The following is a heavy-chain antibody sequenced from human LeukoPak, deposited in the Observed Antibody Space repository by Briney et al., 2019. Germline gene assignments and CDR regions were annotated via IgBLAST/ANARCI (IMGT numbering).Heavy chain of an antibody. CDR1: GYTFTSYG. Sequence: ASVKVSCKASGYTFTSYGISWVRQAPGQGLEWMGWISAYNGNTNYAQKLQGRVTITADKSTSTAYMELSSLRSEDTAVYYCGSGSSLHRDAFDIWGQGTMVTVSS. CDR2: ISAYNGNT. D-gene: IGHD1-26*01. J-gene: IGHJ3*02. V-gene: IGHV1-18*01. CDR3: GSGSSLHRDAFDI.